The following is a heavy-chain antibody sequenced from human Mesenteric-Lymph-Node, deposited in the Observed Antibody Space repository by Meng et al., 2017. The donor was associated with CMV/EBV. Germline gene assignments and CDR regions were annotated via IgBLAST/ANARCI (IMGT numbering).Heavy chain of an antibody. CDR1: GGSISGYY. V-gene: IGHV4-59*01. D-gene: IGHD2-2*01. CDR2: IYSGGST. CDR3: ARERGVAVPAAVTGGWFDP. Sequence: SETLSLTCTVSGGSISGYYWTWIRQSPGTGLEWIGYIYSGGSTSYNPSLKSRVTISVDTSKNHFSLNLSSVTAADTAVYYCARERGVAVPAAVTGGWFDPWGQGTLVTVSS. J-gene: IGHJ5*02.